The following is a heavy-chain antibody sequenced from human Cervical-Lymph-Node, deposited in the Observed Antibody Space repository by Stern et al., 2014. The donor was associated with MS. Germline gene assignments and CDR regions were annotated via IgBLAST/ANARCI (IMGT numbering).Heavy chain of an antibody. Sequence: QVQLVQSGPGLVKPSQTLSLTCTVSGGSISSSGYYWSLIRQPADKGLEWIGRIHDSGSTYYNPSLQSRVTISMDTAKNPFSLKLPSVTAADTAVYYCATTRWDLFTWNWFDPWGQGTLVTVSS. V-gene: IGHV4-61*02. J-gene: IGHJ5*02. CDR1: GGSISSSGYY. CDR2: IHDSGST. CDR3: ATTRWDLFTWNWFDP. D-gene: IGHD1-26*01.